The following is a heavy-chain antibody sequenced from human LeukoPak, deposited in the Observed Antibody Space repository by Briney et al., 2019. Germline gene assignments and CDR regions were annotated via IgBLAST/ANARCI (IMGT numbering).Heavy chain of an antibody. Sequence: GGSLRLSCAVSGFTFSSYAMHWVRQAPGKGLEWVAVISYDGSNKYYADSVKGRFTISRDNSKNTLYLQMNSLRAEDTAVYYCARVDCSSTSCYTRGAFDYWGQGTLVTVSS. D-gene: IGHD2-2*02. V-gene: IGHV3-30-3*01. CDR2: ISYDGSNK. CDR3: ARVDCSSTSCYTRGAFDY. CDR1: GFTFSSYA. J-gene: IGHJ4*02.